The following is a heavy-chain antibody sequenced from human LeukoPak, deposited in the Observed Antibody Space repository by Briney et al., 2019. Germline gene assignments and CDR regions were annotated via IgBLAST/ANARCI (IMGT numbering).Heavy chain of an antibody. Sequence: ASVKVSRKASGYTFTSYGISWVRQAPGQGLEWMGWMNPNSGNSGYAQKFQGRVTITRNTSISTAYMELSSLRSEDTAVYYCARGRIRNWFDPWGQGTLVTVSS. V-gene: IGHV1-8*03. J-gene: IGHJ5*02. CDR2: MNPNSGNS. CDR3: ARGRIRNWFDP. CDR1: GYTFTSYG. D-gene: IGHD5-18*01.